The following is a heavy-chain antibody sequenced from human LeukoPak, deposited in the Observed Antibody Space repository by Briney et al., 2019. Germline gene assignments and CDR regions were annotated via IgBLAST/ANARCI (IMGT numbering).Heavy chain of an antibody. CDR3: ARVSIAARPISFDY. D-gene: IGHD6-6*01. J-gene: IGHJ4*02. CDR1: GYSISSGYY. Sequence: PSETLSLTCTVSGYSISSGYYWGWIRQPPGKGLEWIGSIYHSGSTYYNPSLKSRVTISVDTSKNQFSLKLSSVTAADTAVYYCARVSIAARPISFDYWGQGTLVTVSS. V-gene: IGHV4-38-2*02. CDR2: IYHSGST.